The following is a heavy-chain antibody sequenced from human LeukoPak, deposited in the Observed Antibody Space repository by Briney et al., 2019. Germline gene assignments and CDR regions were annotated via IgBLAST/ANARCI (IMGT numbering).Heavy chain of an antibody. D-gene: IGHD3-22*01. Sequence: GASVKVSCKASGYTFTSYGISWVRQAPGQGLEWMGWISAYNGNTNYAQKLQGRVTMTTDTSTSTAYMELRSLRSDDTAVYYCARDGGPTYYYASSGYFHGYWGQGTLVTVSS. V-gene: IGHV1-18*01. J-gene: IGHJ4*02. CDR2: ISAYNGNT. CDR1: GYTFTSYG. CDR3: ARDGGPTYYYASSGYFHGY.